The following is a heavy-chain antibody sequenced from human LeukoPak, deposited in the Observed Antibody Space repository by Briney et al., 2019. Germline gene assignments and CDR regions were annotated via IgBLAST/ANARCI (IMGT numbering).Heavy chain of an antibody. Sequence: PSGTLSLTCIVSGDSISRYSWSWVRQPPGKGLEWITYTYKSGTTIYNPFLKSRVTISVDTSKNQFSLKLSSVTAADTAVYYCAGLEPYYFDYWGQGTLVTVSS. CDR1: GDSISRYS. V-gene: IGHV4-59*01. CDR2: TYKSGTT. CDR3: AGLEPYYFDY. J-gene: IGHJ4*02. D-gene: IGHD1-14*01.